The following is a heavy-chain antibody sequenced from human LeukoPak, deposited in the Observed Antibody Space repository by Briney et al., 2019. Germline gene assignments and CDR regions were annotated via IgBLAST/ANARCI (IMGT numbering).Heavy chain of an antibody. CDR3: ARQGGQARDY. V-gene: IGHV4-59*08. CDR2: IYYSGST. D-gene: IGHD2-15*01. J-gene: IGHJ4*02. CDR1: GGSISSYY. Sequence: SETLSLTCTVSGGSISSYYWSWIRQPPGKGLEWIGYIYYSGSTNYNPSLKSRVTISVDTSKNQFSLKLSSVTAADTAVYYCARQGGQARDYWGQGTLVTVSS.